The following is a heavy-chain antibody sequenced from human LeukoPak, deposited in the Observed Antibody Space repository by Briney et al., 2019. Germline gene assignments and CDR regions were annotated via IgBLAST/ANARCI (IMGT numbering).Heavy chain of an antibody. J-gene: IGHJ4*02. D-gene: IGHD6-19*01. CDR2: TYTGGNS. V-gene: IGHV3-53*05. CDR1: GFTVSSIH. Sequence: GGSLRLSCAASGFTVSSIHMVWVRQAPGKGLEWVSVTYTGGNSYYADSVKGRFIISRDISKNTPYLQMNSLRAEDTAVYYCAKTKRPGIAVAGGFDYWGQGTLVTVSS. CDR3: AKTKRPGIAVAGGFDY.